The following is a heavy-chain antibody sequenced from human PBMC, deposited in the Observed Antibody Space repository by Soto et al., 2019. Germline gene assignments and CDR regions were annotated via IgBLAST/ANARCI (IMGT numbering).Heavy chain of an antibody. CDR1: GDSISSGGYS. Sequence: QLQLQESGSGLVKPSQTLSLTCVVSGDSISSGGYSWNWIRQPTGKALEWIGQTYHSGGASYNPSLQSRVPISVDKSKIHFSLRRTSATAADAAVYSCASDSSSGYYFDNWGQGTLVTVSS. CDR2: TYHSGGA. D-gene: IGHD3-22*01. V-gene: IGHV4-30-2*01. CDR3: ASDSSSGYYFDN. J-gene: IGHJ4*02.